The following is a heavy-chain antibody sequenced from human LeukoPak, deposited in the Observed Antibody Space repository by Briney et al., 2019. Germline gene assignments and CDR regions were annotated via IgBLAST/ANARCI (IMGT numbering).Heavy chain of an antibody. V-gene: IGHV4-61*02. Sequence: SETLSLTCTVSGVSISSGTYYWRWTRQPAGKGLEWIGRISTSGSTNYHPSLKSRVTISVDTSKNQFSLRLNSVTAADTAVYYCAMGGGLGIVDYWGQGTLVTVSS. J-gene: IGHJ4*02. CDR3: AMGGGLGIVDY. CDR1: GVSISSGTYY. CDR2: ISTSGST. D-gene: IGHD7-27*01.